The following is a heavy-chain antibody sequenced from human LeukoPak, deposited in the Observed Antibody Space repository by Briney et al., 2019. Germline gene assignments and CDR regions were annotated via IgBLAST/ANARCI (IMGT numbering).Heavy chain of an antibody. CDR3: ARGTLKYSSGWFFDY. V-gene: IGHV3-7*01. D-gene: IGHD6-19*01. J-gene: IGHJ4*02. Sequence: GGSLRLSCVASGFTFSDYWMSWVRQAPGKGLECVANIKPDGSEKYYVDSVKGRFTISRDNAKDSLYLQLDSLRAEDTAVYYCARGTLKYSSGWFFDYWGQGTLVTVSS. CDR2: IKPDGSEK. CDR1: GFTFSDYW.